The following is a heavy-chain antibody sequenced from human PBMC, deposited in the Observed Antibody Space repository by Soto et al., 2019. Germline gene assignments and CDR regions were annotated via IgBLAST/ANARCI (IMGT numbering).Heavy chain of an antibody. V-gene: IGHV1-69*13. CDR1: GGTFSSYA. CDR2: IIPIFGTA. D-gene: IGHD3-10*01. CDR3: ASKVMVRGVIGWFDP. J-gene: IGHJ5*02. Sequence: ASVKVSCKASGGTFSSYAISWVRQAPGQGLEWMGGIIPIFGTANYAQKFQGRVTITADESTSTAYMELSSLRSEDTAVYYCASKVMVRGVIGWFDPWGQGTLVTVS.